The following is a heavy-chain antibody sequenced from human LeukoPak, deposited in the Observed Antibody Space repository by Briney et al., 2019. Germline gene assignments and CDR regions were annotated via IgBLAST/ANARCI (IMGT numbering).Heavy chain of an antibody. V-gene: IGHV1-18*01. D-gene: IGHD3-3*01. J-gene: IGHJ4*02. Sequence: RASVKVSCKASGYAFTSYGISWVRQAPGQGLEWMGWISAYNGNTNYAQKLQGRVTMTTDTSTSTAYMELRSLRSDDTAVYYCARERRDFWSGYPPLPFDYWGQGTLVTVSS. CDR3: ARERRDFWSGYPPLPFDY. CDR1: GYAFTSYG. CDR2: ISAYNGNT.